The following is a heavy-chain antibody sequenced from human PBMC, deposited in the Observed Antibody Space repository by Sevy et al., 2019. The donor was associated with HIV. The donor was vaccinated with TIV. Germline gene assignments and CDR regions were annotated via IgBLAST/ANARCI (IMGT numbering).Heavy chain of an antibody. V-gene: IGHV3-33*06. CDR2: LWFNGSNK. D-gene: IGHD3-16*02. CDR1: GFTFSSYG. Sequence: GGSLRLSCAASGFTFSSYGMHWVRQAPGKGLEWVALLWFNGSNKYYADSVKGQFTISRDNSKNTLYLQMNSLRAEDTAVYYCAKQISYQGYFDYWGQGTLVTVSS. J-gene: IGHJ4*02. CDR3: AKQISYQGYFDY.